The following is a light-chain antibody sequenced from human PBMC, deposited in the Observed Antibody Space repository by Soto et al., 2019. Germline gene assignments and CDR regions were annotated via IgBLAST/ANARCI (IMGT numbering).Light chain of an antibody. CDR2: GAS. CDR1: QSVSSSY. J-gene: IGKJ2*01. CDR3: QQYGSTPYT. Sequence: EIVLTQSPGTLSLSPGERATLSGRASQSVSSSYLAWYQQKPGQAPRLLIYGASSRATSIPDRFSGSGSGTDFTLTSSRLEPDDFAVYYCQQYGSTPYTFHQGTKLEIK. V-gene: IGKV3-20*01.